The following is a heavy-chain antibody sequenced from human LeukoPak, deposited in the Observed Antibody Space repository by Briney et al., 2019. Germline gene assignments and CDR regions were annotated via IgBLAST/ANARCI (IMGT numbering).Heavy chain of an antibody. CDR3: AKGHRESSSFFDS. Sequence: GGSLRLSCAAFSGFAMSWVRQAPGKRLEWVSAINGRGDDAYYPDSVKGRFTISRDNSNNTLYLQMNSLRADDTAVYYCAKGHRESSSFFDSWGQGIPVTVSS. CDR2: INGRGDDA. J-gene: IGHJ4*02. CDR1: SGFA. V-gene: IGHV3-23*01.